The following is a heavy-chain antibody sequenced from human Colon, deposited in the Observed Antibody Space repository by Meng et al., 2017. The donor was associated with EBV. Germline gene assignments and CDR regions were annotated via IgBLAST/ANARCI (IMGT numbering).Heavy chain of an antibody. V-gene: IGHV4-31*03. D-gene: IGHD6-19*01. CDR1: GGSLRSGGYY. Sequence: QMPPQESGPGLVKPSQTLSLTCTVSGGSLRSGGYYWTWIRQHPGKGLEWFGHIYYSGSTFYNPSLKRRVIISIDTSKNQFSLNLRSVTAADTAVYYCARVSSGWDYFDYWGQGTLVTVSS. CDR3: ARVSSGWDYFDY. J-gene: IGHJ4*02. CDR2: IYYSGST.